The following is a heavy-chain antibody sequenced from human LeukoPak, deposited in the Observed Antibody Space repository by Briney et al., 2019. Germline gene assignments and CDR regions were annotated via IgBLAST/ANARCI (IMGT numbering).Heavy chain of an antibody. CDR1: GGSISTSNYY. CDR2: IFYSGST. CDR3: ARGEYSSSPVFDY. J-gene: IGHJ4*02. V-gene: IGHV4-39*07. D-gene: IGHD6-6*01. Sequence: SETLSLTCTVSGGSISTSNYYWGWIRQPPGKGLEWIGNIFYSGSTYYSPSLKSRVTISVDTSKNQFSLKLSSVTAADTAVYYCARGEYSSSPVFDYWGQGTLVTVSS.